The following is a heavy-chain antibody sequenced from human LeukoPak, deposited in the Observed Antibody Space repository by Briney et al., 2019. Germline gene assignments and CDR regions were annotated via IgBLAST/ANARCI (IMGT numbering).Heavy chain of an antibody. CDR1: GGSISSGSYY. CDR3: ARGGYFDPNAHFDY. V-gene: IGHV4-61*02. J-gene: IGHJ4*02. Sequence: SQTLSLTCTVSGGSISSGSYYWRWIRQSAGKGLEWIGRIYTSGSTNYNPSLKSRVTISVDTSKNQFSLKLSSVTAADTAVYYCARGGYFDPNAHFDYWGQGTLVTVSS. CDR2: IYTSGST. D-gene: IGHD3-9*01.